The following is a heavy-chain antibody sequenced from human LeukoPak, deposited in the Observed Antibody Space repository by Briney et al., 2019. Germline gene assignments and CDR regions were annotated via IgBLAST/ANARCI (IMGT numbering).Heavy chain of an antibody. Sequence: GGSLRLSCAASGFTFSDYYMSWVRQAPGKGLEWVSVIYSGGSTYYADSVKGRFTISRDNSKNTLYLQMNSLRAEDTAVYYCAYGSSTSYYYYGMDVWGQGTTVTVSS. CDR1: GFTFSDYY. CDR2: IYSGGST. CDR3: AYGSSTSYYYYGMDV. J-gene: IGHJ6*02. V-gene: IGHV3-53*01. D-gene: IGHD6-6*01.